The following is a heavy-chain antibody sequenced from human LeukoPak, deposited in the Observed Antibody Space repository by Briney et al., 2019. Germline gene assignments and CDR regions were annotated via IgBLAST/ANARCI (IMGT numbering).Heavy chain of an antibody. J-gene: IGHJ4*02. CDR2: IYTSGST. CDR1: GGSISSYY. CDR3: ARDTYYYDSSGYWADY. Sequence: SETLSLTCTVSGGSISSYYWSWIRQPAGKGLEWIGRIYTSGSTNYNPSLKSRVTMSVDTSKNQFSLKLSSVTAADTAVYYCARDTYYYDSSGYWADYWGQGTLVTVSS. D-gene: IGHD3-22*01. V-gene: IGHV4-4*07.